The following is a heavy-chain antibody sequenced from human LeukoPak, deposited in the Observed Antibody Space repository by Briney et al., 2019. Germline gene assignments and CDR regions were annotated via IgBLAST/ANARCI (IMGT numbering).Heavy chain of an antibody. CDR2: ISTNGGST. CDR3: AKEFPYYYDSSGPLGY. V-gene: IGHV3-23*01. Sequence: GGSLRLSCTASGFTFSTYGMYWVRQAPGKGLEWVSGISTNGGSTYYADSVKGRLTISRDNSKNTLYLQMNSLRAEDTAVYYCAKEFPYYYDSSGPLGYWGQGTLVTVSS. D-gene: IGHD3-22*01. J-gene: IGHJ4*02. CDR1: GFTFSTYG.